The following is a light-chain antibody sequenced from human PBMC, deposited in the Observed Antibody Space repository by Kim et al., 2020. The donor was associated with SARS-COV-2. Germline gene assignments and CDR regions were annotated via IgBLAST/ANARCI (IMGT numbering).Light chain of an antibody. J-gene: IGLJ3*02. CDR1: VSAVGIFSE. CDR3: SSNTSSRTVV. V-gene: IGLV2-14*03. CDR2: DVP. Sequence: GQPHPVYCAGTVSAVGIFSEEPWYQQQPAKTHNLLIYDVPPRPSGVSYRFSGTKSGNAAAMTIAGRQAEDEADDYCSSNTSSRTVVFGGGTQLTAL.